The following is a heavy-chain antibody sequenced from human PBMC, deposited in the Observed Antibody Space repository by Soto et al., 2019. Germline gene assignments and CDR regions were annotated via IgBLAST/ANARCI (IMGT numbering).Heavy chain of an antibody. V-gene: IGHV5-51*01. CDR3: IKPPPGYTSAEGFEY. D-gene: IGHD6-19*01. J-gene: IGHJ4*02. Sequence: PGESLKISFKASGYTFSNNWIGWVRQMPGKGLEWMAMIYPGDSDTRHSPPFQGQVTMSVDKSINTAYLHWSSLKASDTAIYYCIKPPPGYTSAEGFEYWGQGTQVTVSS. CDR1: GYTFSNNW. CDR2: IYPGDSDT.